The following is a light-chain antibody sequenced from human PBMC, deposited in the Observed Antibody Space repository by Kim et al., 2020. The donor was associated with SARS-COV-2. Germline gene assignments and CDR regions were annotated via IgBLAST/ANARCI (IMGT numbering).Light chain of an antibody. CDR3: QQYYNTPPRHT. J-gene: IGKJ2*01. Sequence: DIVMTQSPDSLAVSLGERATINCKSSQSVLYSSNNKNYLAWYQQKPGQPPKLLIYWASTRESGVPDRFSGSGSGTDFALTISSLQAEDVAVYCCQQYYNTPPRHTFGQGTRLEI. V-gene: IGKV4-1*01. CDR1: QSVLYSSNNKNY. CDR2: WAS.